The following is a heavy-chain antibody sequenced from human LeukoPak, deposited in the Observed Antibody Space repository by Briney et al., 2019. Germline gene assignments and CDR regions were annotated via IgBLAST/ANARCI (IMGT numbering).Heavy chain of an antibody. CDR3: ARGGDYDILTGYYPVFDI. CDR1: GGSISSYY. Sequence: SETLSLTCTVSGGSISSYYWSWIRQPPGKGLEWIGYIYCSGSTNYNPSLKSRVTISVDTSKNQFSLKLSSVTAADTAVYYCARGGDYDILTGYYPVFDIWGQGTMVTVSS. D-gene: IGHD3-9*01. J-gene: IGHJ3*02. V-gene: IGHV4-59*01. CDR2: IYCSGST.